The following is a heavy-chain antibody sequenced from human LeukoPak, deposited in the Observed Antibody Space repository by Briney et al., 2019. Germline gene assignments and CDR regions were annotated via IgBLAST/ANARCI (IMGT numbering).Heavy chain of an antibody. CDR3: ARDTYCGGDCQRFDY. CDR2: ISSSSSYI. Sequence: GGSLRLTCAASGFTFSSYSMNWVRQAPGKGLEWVSSISSSSSYIYYADSVKGRFTISRDNAKNSLYLQMNRLRAEDTAVYYCARDTYCGGDCQRFDYWGQGTLVTVSS. CDR1: GFTFSSYS. J-gene: IGHJ4*02. V-gene: IGHV3-21*01. D-gene: IGHD2-21*01.